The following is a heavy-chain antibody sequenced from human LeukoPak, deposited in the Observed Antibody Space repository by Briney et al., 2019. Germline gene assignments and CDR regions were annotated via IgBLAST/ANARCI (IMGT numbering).Heavy chain of an antibody. CDR2: ISASGTLT. D-gene: IGHD3-10*02. CDR3: AELGITMIGGV. CDR1: GFTFSSYE. V-gene: IGHV3-48*03. J-gene: IGHJ6*04. Sequence: PGGSLRLSCAASGFTFSSYEMNWVRQAPGKGLEWISYISASGTLTHYADSVEGRFTISRDNAKNSLYLQMNSLRAEDTAVYYCAELGITMIGGVWGKGTTVTTSS.